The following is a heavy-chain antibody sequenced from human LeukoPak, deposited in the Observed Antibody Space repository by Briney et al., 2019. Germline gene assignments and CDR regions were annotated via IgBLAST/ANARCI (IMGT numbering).Heavy chain of an antibody. J-gene: IGHJ6*02. CDR1: GYTFTSYG. D-gene: IGHD3-22*01. CDR3: ASNYYYGSSGYYPPYYYYGMDV. V-gene: IGHV1-18*01. CDR2: ISAYNGNT. Sequence: KPGASVNVSCTASGYTFTSYGISWVRQAPGQGLEWMGWISAYNGNTNYAQKLQGRVTMTTDTSTSTAYMELRSLRSDDTAVYYCASNYYYGSSGYYPPYYYYGMDVWGQGTTVTVSS.